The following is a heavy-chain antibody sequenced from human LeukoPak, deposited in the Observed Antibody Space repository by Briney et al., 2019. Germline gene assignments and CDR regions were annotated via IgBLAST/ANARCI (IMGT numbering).Heavy chain of an antibody. V-gene: IGHV1-58*01. CDR1: GFTFTSSA. Sequence: SVKLSCKASGFTFTSSAVQWVRQARGQRLEWIGWIVVGSGNTNYAQKFQERVTITRDMSTSTVYMELSSLRSEDTAVYYCAAEGRPTVVTFRKGAVDLWGQGTMVTVSS. CDR3: AAEGRPTVVTFRKGAVDL. J-gene: IGHJ3*01. D-gene: IGHD4-23*01. CDR2: IVVGSGNT.